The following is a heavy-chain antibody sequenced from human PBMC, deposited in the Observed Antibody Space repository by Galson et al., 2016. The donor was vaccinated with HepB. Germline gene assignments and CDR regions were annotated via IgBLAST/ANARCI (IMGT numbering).Heavy chain of an antibody. Sequence: SVKVSCKASGYTFTTYYLHWVRQAPGQGLEWMGIISPSGGSASYAQRFQGRVTMTRDTSTTTVYMELSNLSSEDTAVYYCARDWGNYYFDFWGHGTLVTVSS. V-gene: IGHV1-46*01. CDR3: ARDWGNYYFDF. CDR2: ISPSGGSA. CDR1: GYTFTTYY. J-gene: IGHJ4*01. D-gene: IGHD3-16*01.